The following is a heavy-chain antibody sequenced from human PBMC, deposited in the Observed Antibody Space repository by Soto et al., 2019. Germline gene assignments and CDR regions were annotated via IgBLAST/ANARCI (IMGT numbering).Heavy chain of an antibody. CDR3: QKSTGGTANGMGV. CDR1: GFSFDDYA. D-gene: IGHD2-8*02. CDR2: ISWNSGTI. Sequence: EVQVVESGGGLVQPGRSLRLSCAASGFSFDDYAMHWVRQAPGKGLEWVSGISWNSGTIGYADSVKGRFTISRDNAKNSLYLHMNSRRAEDTALYYCQKSTGGTANGMGVWGQGTTVTVSS. J-gene: IGHJ6*02. V-gene: IGHV3-9*01.